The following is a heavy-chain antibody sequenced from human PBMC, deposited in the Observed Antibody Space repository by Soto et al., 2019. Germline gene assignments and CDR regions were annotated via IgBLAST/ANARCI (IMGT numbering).Heavy chain of an antibody. V-gene: IGHV3-23*01. Sequence: EVQLLESGGGLVQPGGSLRLSCAASGFTFSSYAVSWVRQAPGKGLEWVSAISGSGGSTYYADSVKGRFTISRDNSKNTLYLQMNSLRAEDTAVYYCAKSFYGDQDHFDYWGQGTLVTVSS. CDR3: AKSFYGDQDHFDY. D-gene: IGHD4-17*01. CDR1: GFTFSSYA. CDR2: ISGSGGST. J-gene: IGHJ4*02.